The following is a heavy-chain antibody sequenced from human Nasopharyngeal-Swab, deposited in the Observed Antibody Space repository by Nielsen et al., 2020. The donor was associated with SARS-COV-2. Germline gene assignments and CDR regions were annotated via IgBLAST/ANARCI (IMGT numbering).Heavy chain of an antibody. CDR3: AKDQLGYSYGTLYGMDV. D-gene: IGHD5-18*01. J-gene: IGHJ6*02. Sequence: GGSLRLSCAASGFTFSSYDMHWVRQATGKGLEWVSAIGTAGDPYYADSVKGRFTISRDNSKNTLYLQMNSLRAEDTAVYYCAKDQLGYSYGTLYGMDVWGQGTTVTVSS. CDR1: GFTFSSYD. V-gene: IGHV3-13*05. CDR2: IGTAGDP.